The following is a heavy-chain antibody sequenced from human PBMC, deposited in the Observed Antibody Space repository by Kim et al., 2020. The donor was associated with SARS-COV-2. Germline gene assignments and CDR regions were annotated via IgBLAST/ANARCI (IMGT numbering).Heavy chain of an antibody. Sequence: SLKSRGTISVDASKNQFSLKVSSVTAADTAVYYWARGYGNDSSGKGPFDIWGQGTMVTVSS. CDR3: ARGYGNDSSGKGPFDI. V-gene: IGHV4-59*09. J-gene: IGHJ3*02. D-gene: IGHD3-22*01.